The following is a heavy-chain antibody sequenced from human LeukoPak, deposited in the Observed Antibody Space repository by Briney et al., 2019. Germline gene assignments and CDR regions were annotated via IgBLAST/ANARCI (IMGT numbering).Heavy chain of an antibody. CDR1: GFTFSSYG. Sequence: PGGSLRLSCAASGFTFSSYGIYWVRQAPGKGLEWVAVISYDGSYKYYADSVKGRFTISRDNSKNTLYLQMNNLRAEDTAVYYCARDVSVVVLSSTPTQIDYWGQGTLVTVSS. CDR3: ARDVSVVVLSSTPTQIDY. D-gene: IGHD2-15*01. V-gene: IGHV3-30*03. CDR2: ISYDGSYK. J-gene: IGHJ4*02.